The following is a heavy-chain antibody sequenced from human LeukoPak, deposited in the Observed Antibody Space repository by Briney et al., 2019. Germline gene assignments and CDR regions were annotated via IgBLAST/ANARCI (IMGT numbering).Heavy chain of an antibody. CDR1: GGSFSGYY. Sequence: SETLSLTCAVYGGSFSGYYWSWIRQPPGKGLEWIGEINHSGSTNYNPSLKSRVTISVDTSKNQFSLKLSSVTAADTAVYYCARGRAPIRGNYGKRKLDYWGQGTLVTVSS. J-gene: IGHJ4*02. D-gene: IGHD3-10*01. CDR3: ARGRAPIRGNYGKRKLDY. V-gene: IGHV4-34*01. CDR2: INHSGST.